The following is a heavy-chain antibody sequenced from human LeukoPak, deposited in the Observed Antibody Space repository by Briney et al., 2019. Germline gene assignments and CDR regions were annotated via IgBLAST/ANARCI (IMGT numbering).Heavy chain of an antibody. CDR1: GFTVSSNY. D-gene: IGHD6-13*01. CDR2: IYSGGST. V-gene: IGHV3-53*01. CDR3: AKVEQLVITVDAFDI. Sequence: GGSLRLSCAASGFTVSSNYMSWVRQAPGKGLEWVSVIYSGGSTYYADSVKGRFTISRDNSKNTLYLQMNSLRAEDTAVYYCAKVEQLVITVDAFDIWGQGTMVTVSS. J-gene: IGHJ3*02.